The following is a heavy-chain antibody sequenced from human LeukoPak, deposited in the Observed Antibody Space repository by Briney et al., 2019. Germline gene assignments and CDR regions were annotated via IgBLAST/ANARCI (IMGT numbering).Heavy chain of an antibody. CDR3: ARYGDPNYYFDY. V-gene: IGHV4-4*07. CDR1: GDSMSSYY. J-gene: IGHJ4*02. Sequence: SETLSLTCSVSGDSMSSYYWSWIRQPAGKGLEWIGRVYNSGDAKYNPSLESRVSMSLGTSNNQFSLKLSSVTAADTAVYYCARYGDPNYYFDYWGQGTLVTVSS. CDR2: VYNSGDA. D-gene: IGHD2-21*02.